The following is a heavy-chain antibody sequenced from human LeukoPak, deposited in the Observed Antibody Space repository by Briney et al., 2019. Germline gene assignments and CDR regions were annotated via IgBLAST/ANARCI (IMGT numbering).Heavy chain of an antibody. Sequence: GGSLRLSCAASGFTFSRYEMNWVRQAPGKGPEWVSYISRSGDTIYFADSVKGRFTISRDNAKNSLYLQMSSLRAEDTAVYYCARDYASDYWGQGTLVTVSS. V-gene: IGHV3-48*03. D-gene: IGHD3-10*01. J-gene: IGHJ4*02. CDR2: ISRSGDTI. CDR3: ARDYASDY. CDR1: GFTFSRYE.